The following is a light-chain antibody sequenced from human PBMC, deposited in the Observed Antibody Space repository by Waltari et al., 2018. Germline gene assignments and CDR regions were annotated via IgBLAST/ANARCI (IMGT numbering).Light chain of an antibody. CDR3: MQALQTPPT. J-gene: IGKJ4*01. CDR1: QSLLHSNAYNY. CDR2: FGT. V-gene: IGKV2-28*01. Sequence: EIVMTQSPLSLSVTPGEPASISCRFSQSLLHSNAYNYLDWYLKKPGQSPQLLIYFGTSRASGVPARFSGSGSGTDFTLRISRVEPEDVGFYYCMQALQTPPTFGGGTKVEIK.